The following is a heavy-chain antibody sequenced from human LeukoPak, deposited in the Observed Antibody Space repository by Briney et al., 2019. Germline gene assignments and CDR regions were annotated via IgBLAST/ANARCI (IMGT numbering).Heavy chain of an antibody. D-gene: IGHD3-9*01. V-gene: IGHV4-39*01. CDR3: ASSVRAIDHFDY. CDR1: GGSISSSSYY. Sequence: SETLSLTCTVSGGSISSSSYYWGWIRQPPGKGLEWIGSIYYSGSTYYNPSLKSRVTISVDTSKNQFSLKLSSATAADTAVYYCASSVRAIDHFDYWGQGTLVTVSS. J-gene: IGHJ4*02. CDR2: IYYSGST.